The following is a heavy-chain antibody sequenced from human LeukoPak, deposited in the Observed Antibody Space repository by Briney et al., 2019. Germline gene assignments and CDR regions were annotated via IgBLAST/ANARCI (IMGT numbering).Heavy chain of an antibody. D-gene: IGHD3-10*01. J-gene: IGHJ4*02. CDR2: ISSSSSYI. V-gene: IGHV3-21*01. Sequence: GGSLRPSCAASGFTFSSYSMNWVRQAPGKGLEWVSSISSSSSYIYYADSVKGRFTISRDNAKNSLCLQMNSLRAEDTAVYYCARGSGSNRNDYWGQGTLVTVSS. CDR1: GFTFSSYS. CDR3: ARGSGSNRNDY.